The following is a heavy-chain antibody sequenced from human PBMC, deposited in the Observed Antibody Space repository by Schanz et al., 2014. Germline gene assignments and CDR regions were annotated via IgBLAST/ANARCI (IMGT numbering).Heavy chain of an antibody. CDR3: VRAVGPAALHGYWFDP. V-gene: IGHV1-69*09. D-gene: IGHD2-2*01. CDR2: IIPITGIT. Sequence: QVQLVQSGAEVKKPGASVKVSCKASGDTFRSYTINWVRHAPGQGLEWMGRIIPITGITNYAQKFQGRVTFTADKSTSTAFLEVNSLRSEDTAIYYCVRAVGPAALHGYWFDPWGQGTLVTVAS. J-gene: IGHJ5*02. CDR1: GDTFRSYT.